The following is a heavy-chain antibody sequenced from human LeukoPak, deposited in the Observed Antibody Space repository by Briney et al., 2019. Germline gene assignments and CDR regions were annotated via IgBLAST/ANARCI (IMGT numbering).Heavy chain of an antibody. J-gene: IGHJ4*02. CDR2: IWYDGSNK. V-gene: IGHV3-33*01. Sequence: GGSLRLSCAASGFTFSSYGMHWVRQAPGKGLEWVAVIWYDGSNKYYADSVKGRFTISRDNSKNTLYLQMNSLRAEDTAVYYCAREDCSSTSCSSLFDYWGQGTLVTVSS. D-gene: IGHD2-2*01. CDR3: AREDCSSTSCSSLFDY. CDR1: GFTFSSYG.